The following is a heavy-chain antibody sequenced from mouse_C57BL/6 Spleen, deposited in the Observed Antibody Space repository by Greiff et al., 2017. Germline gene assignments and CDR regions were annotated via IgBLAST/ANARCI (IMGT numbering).Heavy chain of an antibody. CDR3: ARWLPYAMDY. J-gene: IGHJ4*01. CDR1: GFTFSDYY. CDR2: INYDGSST. V-gene: IGHV5-16*01. D-gene: IGHD2-2*01. Sequence: EVKLVESEGGLVQPGSSMKLSCTASGFTFSDYYMAWVRQVPEKGLEWVANINYDGSSTYYLDSLKSRFIISRDTAKNILYLQMSSLKSEDTATYYCARWLPYAMDYWGQGTSVTVSS.